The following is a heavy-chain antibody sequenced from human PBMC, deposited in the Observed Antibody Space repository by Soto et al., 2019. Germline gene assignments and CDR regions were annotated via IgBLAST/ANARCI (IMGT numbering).Heavy chain of an antibody. J-gene: IGHJ4*02. D-gene: IGHD6-19*01. Sequence: PSQTLSLTCAISGDSVSSNSAAWNWIRQSPSRGLEWLGRTYYRSKWYNDYAVSVKSRITINPDTSKNQFSLQLNSVTPEDTAVYYCAREVVAGIANPNPIDYWGQGTLVTVSS. CDR2: TYYRSKWYN. V-gene: IGHV6-1*01. CDR3: AREVVAGIANPNPIDY. CDR1: GDSVSSNSAA.